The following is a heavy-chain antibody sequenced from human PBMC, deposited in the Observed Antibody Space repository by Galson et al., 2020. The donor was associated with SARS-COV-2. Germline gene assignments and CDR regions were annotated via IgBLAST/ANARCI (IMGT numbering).Heavy chain of an antibody. CDR2: ISSSGSTI. CDR1: GFTFSDYY. Sequence: GGSLRLSCAASGFTFSDYYISWIRQAPGKGLEWVSYISSSGSTIYYADSVKGRFTISRDNAKNSLYLQMNSLRVEDTAVYFCASDYVPPYYYYYMDVWGKGTTVTVSS. CDR3: ASDYVPPYYYYYMDV. V-gene: IGHV3-11*01. J-gene: IGHJ6*03. D-gene: IGHD3-16*01.